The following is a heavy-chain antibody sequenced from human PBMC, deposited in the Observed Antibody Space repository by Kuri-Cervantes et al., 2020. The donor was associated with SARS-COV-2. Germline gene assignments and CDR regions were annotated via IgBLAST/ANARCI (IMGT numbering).Heavy chain of an antibody. Sequence: GESLKISCAASGFTFSSYSMNWVRQAPGKGLEWVSYISSSSSTIYYADSVKGRFTISRDNAKNSLYLQMNSLRAEDTVVYYCARDEGMGIVVRETAGPRFYYYGMDVWGQGTTVTVSS. D-gene: IGHD2-2*03. CDR1: GFTFSSYS. CDR2: ISSSSSTI. J-gene: IGHJ6*02. CDR3: ARDEGMGIVVRETAGPRFYYYGMDV. V-gene: IGHV3-48*01.